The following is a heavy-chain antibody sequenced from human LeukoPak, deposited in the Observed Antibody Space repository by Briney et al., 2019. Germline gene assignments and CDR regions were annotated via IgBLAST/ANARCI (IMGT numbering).Heavy chain of an antibody. V-gene: IGHV3-53*01. J-gene: IGHJ4*02. CDR3: AKQPSVGATSFEDY. CDR2: IYSGGST. CDR1: GFTFSSNY. D-gene: IGHD1-26*01. Sequence: GGSLRLSCAASGFTFSSNYMSWVRQAPGKGLEWVSVIYSGGSTYYADSVKGRFTISRDNSKNTLYLQMNSLRAEDTAVYYCAKQPSVGATSFEDYWGQGTLVTVSS.